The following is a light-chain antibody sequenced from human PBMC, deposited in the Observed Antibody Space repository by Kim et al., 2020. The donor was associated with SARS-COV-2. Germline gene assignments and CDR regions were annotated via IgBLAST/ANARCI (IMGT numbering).Light chain of an antibody. V-gene: IGLV2-14*03. CDR2: EVS. J-gene: IGLJ3*02. Sequence: GQSITISCTGTSSDVGGYNYVSWYQQHPGKAPKLIIYEVSNRPSGVSDRFSGSKSGNTASLTISGLQAEDEADYYCNSYTNRYTWVFGGGTQLTVL. CDR1: SSDVGGYNY. CDR3: NSYTNRYTWV.